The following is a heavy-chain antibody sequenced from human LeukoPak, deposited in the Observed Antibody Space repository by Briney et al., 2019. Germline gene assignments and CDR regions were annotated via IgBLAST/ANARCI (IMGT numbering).Heavy chain of an antibody. V-gene: IGHV3-49*03. CDR3: SRDLGVTRQNYFDY. Sequence: PGGSLRLSCTASGFTFGDYAMSWFRQAPGKGLEWVGFVRNKAYGGTTEYAASVKGRFTISRDDSKSIAYLHINSLKTEDTAVYYFSRDLGVTRQNYFDYWGQGTLVTVSS. D-gene: IGHD4-17*01. CDR1: GFTFGDYA. J-gene: IGHJ4*02. CDR2: VRNKAYGGTT.